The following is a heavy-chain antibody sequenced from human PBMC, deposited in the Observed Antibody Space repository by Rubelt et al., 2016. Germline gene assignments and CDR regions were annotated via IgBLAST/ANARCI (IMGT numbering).Heavy chain of an antibody. CDR2: ISSSGGTK. CDR3: ARSGGYGWDS. CDR1: GFTFSTYN. Sequence: VQLVESGGGVVQPGRSLRLSCAASGFTFSTYNMNWVRQAPGKGLEWISYISSSGGTKYYADSVKGRFTISRDNAKNSLYLQMNNLRVEETAVYYCARSGGYGWDSWGQGTRVTVSS. J-gene: IGHJ4*02. V-gene: IGHV3-48*04. D-gene: IGHD5-18*01.